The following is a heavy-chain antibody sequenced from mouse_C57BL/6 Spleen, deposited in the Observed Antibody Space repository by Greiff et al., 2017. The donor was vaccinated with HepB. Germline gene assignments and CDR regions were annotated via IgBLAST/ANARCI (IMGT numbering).Heavy chain of an antibody. CDR3: AFSSAWAMDY. V-gene: IGHV1-7*01. Sequence: VQLQQSGAELAKPGASVKLSCKASGYTFTGYWMHWVKQRPGQGLEWIGNINPTSGYTKYNQKFKDKATLTADKSSSTAYMQLSSLKYEDSAVYYCAFSSAWAMDYWGQGTSVTVSS. D-gene: IGHD3-2*02. CDR2: INPTSGYT. J-gene: IGHJ4*01. CDR1: GYTFTGYW.